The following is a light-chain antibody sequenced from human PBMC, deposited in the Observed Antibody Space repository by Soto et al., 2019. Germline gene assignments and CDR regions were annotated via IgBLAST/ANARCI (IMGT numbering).Light chain of an antibody. Sequence: EILFTQSPGTLSLSPGERPTLSCRASQSVSSSFLAWYQQRPGQAPRLLIYGASSRDTGIPDRFRGSGSGTDFTLTLSRLEPEDFAVYYCQHYDNSPWTFGQGTKVDIK. CDR2: GAS. CDR1: QSVSSSF. J-gene: IGKJ1*01. V-gene: IGKV3-20*01. CDR3: QHYDNSPWT.